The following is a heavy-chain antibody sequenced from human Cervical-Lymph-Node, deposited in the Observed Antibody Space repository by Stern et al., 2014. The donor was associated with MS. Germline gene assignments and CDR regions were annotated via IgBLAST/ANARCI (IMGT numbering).Heavy chain of an antibody. CDR2: IYWADDK. V-gene: IGHV2-5*02. CDR1: GFSLTTSGVG. J-gene: IGHJ6*02. D-gene: IGHD6-6*01. CDR3: AHSGGYTSSSDYYYYAMDV. Sequence: ESGPTLVKPTQTLTLTCTFSGFSLTTSGVGVAWIRQPPGKALEWLAVIYWADDKRYRPFLKSRLTITKDTSKNQVVLTMTNMDPVDTGTYFCAHSGGYTSSSDYYYYAMDVWGQGTTVTVSS.